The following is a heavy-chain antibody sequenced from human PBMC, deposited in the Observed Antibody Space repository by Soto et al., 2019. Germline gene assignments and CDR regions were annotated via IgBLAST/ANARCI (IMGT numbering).Heavy chain of an antibody. CDR2: ISRDGGTK. CDR3: TGEVASAY. Sequence: QVQLVESGGGVVQPGRSLRLSCAVSGFTVSTYGTHWVRQAPGKGLEWVAVISRDGGTKYYADSVKGRFTISRDNSRNTLFLEMNSLRGDDMAVYYCTGEVASAYWGQGTLVTVSS. V-gene: IGHV3-30*03. D-gene: IGHD2-8*02. J-gene: IGHJ4*02. CDR1: GFTVSTYG.